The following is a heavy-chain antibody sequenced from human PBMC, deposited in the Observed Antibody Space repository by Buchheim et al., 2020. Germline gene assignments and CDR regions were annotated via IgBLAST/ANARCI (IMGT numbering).Heavy chain of an antibody. J-gene: IGHJ5*01. CDR1: GFTFSAYA. D-gene: IGHD6-6*01. Sequence: EVQLVESGGGLVQPGGSLRLSCAASGFTFSAYAMNWVRQAPGKGLEWVSSVSSSGRSIYYADSVKGRFTISRDDGKKSLFLHMNSLRDEDTAVYYCARGRYSTSSGWFDSWGQG. CDR3: ARGRYSTSSGWFDS. CDR2: VSSSGRSI. V-gene: IGHV3-48*02.